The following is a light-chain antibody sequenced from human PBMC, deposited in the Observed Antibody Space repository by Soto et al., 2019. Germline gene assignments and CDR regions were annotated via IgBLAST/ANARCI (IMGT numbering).Light chain of an antibody. CDR2: DAS. CDR1: QSVKNNY. J-gene: IGKJ4*01. V-gene: IGKV3-20*01. Sequence: DIVLKQSPDTLSLSPGERATLSCRASQSVKNNYLAWYQQKPGQPPRFLIYDASSRATGIPDRFSGSGSGTDFTLTISRVEPEDVAVYYCQQYGITPLTFGGGTKVDIK. CDR3: QQYGITPLT.